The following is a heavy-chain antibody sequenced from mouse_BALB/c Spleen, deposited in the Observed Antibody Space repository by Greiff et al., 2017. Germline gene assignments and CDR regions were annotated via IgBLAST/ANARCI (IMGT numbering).Heavy chain of an antibody. V-gene: IGHV3-6*02. Sequence: EVKLQESGPGLVKPSQSLSLTCSVTGYSITSGYYWNWIRQFLGNKLEWMGYISYDGSNNYNPSLKNRISITRDTSKNQFFLKLNSVTTEDTATYYCARERTDSAGFAWCAYWGQGTRVTVSA. D-gene: IGHD3-2*01. CDR3: ARERTDSAGFAWCAY. CDR2: ISYDGSN. CDR1: GYSITSGYY. J-gene: IGHJ3*01.